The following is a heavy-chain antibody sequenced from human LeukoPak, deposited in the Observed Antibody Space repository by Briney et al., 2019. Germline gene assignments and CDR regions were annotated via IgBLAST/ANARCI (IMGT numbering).Heavy chain of an antibody. V-gene: IGHV3-11*04. CDR2: ISRSGSTK. D-gene: IGHD3-10*02. Sequence: PGGSLRLSCAASGFTFSDYNMRWIRQAPGKGLEWVSSISRSGSTKYYADSVKGRFTISRDNAKNSLFPQMNSLRAEDTAFYYCAKEELRRITMWGYMDVWGKGTTVTISS. J-gene: IGHJ6*03. CDR3: AKEELRRITMWGYMDV. CDR1: GFTFSDYN.